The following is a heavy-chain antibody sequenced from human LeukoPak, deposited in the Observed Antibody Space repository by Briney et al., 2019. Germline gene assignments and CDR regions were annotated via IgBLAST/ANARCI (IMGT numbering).Heavy chain of an antibody. D-gene: IGHD3-22*01. CDR2: INPSGGRT. CDR1: GYTFTSYY. V-gene: IGHV1-46*01. J-gene: IGHJ4*02. Sequence: ASVKVSCKASGYTFTSYYMHWVRQAPGQGLEWMGIINPSGGRTGYAQKFQGRLTMTRDTSTSTVYMELSRLRSEDTAVYYCARDLDSSGHGDYFDYWGQGTLVTVSS. CDR3: ARDLDSSGHGDYFDY.